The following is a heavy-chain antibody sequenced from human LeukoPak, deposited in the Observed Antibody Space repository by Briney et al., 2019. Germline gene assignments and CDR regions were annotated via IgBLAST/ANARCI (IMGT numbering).Heavy chain of an antibody. Sequence: ASVKVSCKASGYAFTSYGISWVRQAPGQGLEWMGWISAYNGNTNYAQKLQGRVTMTTDTSTSTAYMELRSLRSDDTAVYYCARWADSRGYYYIDYWGQGTLVTVST. CDR2: ISAYNGNT. D-gene: IGHD3-22*01. V-gene: IGHV1-18*01. CDR1: GYAFTSYG. J-gene: IGHJ4*02. CDR3: ARWADSRGYYYIDY.